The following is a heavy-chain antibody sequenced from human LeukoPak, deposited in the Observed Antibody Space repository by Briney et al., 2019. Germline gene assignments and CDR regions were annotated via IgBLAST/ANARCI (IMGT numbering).Heavy chain of an antibody. D-gene: IGHD6-13*01. CDR3: ARIVGQQRDS. J-gene: IGHJ4*02. V-gene: IGHV6-1*01. Sequence: SQTLSLTCAISGDSVSSNSAAWNSIGQSPSRGLEWLGRTYYRSKWSNDYALSVKGRITINPDTAKNQFSLQLKYVTPEDTAVYYCARIVGQQRDSWGQGTLVTVSS. CDR1: GDSVSSNSAA. CDR2: TYYRSKWSN.